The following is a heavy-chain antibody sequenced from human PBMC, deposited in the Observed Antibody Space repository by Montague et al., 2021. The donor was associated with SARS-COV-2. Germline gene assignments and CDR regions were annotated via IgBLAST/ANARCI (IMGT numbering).Heavy chain of an antibody. CDR3: ATDPGAFDI. V-gene: IGHV3-23*01. Sequence: GSTTYYTDSVKGRFTISRDNSKNTLYLQMNSLRGEDTAVYYCATDPGAFDIWGQGTMVTVSS. J-gene: IGHJ3*02. CDR2: GSTT.